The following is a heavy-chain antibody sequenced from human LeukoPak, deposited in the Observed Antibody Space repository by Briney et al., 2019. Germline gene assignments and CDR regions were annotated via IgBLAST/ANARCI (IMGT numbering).Heavy chain of an antibody. CDR3: VRSSSIMALNYFDL. CDR2: ITGRSGST. V-gene: IGHV3-23*01. J-gene: IGHJ4*02. CDR1: GFTFDNHA. D-gene: IGHD3-16*01. Sequence: GGSLRLSCAASGFTFDNHALAWVRQTPGRGLEWVATITGRSGSTYYADSVRGRFTISRDNSQNRLYLQMNSLRGLDTATYYCVRSSSIMALNYFDLWGQGTLVPVSS.